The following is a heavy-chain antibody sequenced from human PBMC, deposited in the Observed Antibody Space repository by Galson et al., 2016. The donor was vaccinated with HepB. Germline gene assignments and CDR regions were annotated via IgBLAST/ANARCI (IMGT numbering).Heavy chain of an antibody. CDR3: ARDADGSAWYLSRSSKYFQH. D-gene: IGHD6-19*01. J-gene: IGHJ1*01. Sequence: SLRLSCAASGFTFSSYGMYWVRQAPGKGLEWVAVIWFDGSNKYYADSVKGRFTISRDNPKNTLYLQMNSLRAEDTAVYYCARDADGSAWYLSRSSKYFQHWGQGTLVTVSS. V-gene: IGHV3-33*07. CDR2: IWFDGSNK. CDR1: GFTFSSYG.